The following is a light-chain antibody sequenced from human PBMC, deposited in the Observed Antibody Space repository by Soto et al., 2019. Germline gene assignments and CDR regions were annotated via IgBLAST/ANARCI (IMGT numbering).Light chain of an antibody. V-gene: IGLV2-14*01. Sequence: QSALTQPASVSASPGQSITISCTETSSDVGGYNYVSWYQHHPGKAPKLMIYEVTNRPSGVSNRFSASKSGNTASLTISGLQAEDEADYYCSSYTSSSTLVFGGGTKVTVL. J-gene: IGLJ2*01. CDR2: EVT. CDR3: SSYTSSSTLV. CDR1: SSDVGGYNY.